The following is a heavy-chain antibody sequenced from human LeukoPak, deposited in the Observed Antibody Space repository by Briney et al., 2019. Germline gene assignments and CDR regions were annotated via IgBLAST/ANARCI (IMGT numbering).Heavy chain of an antibody. CDR1: GFTFSSYS. Sequence: NSGGSLRLSCAASGFTFSSYSMNWVRQAPRKGLEWVSSISSSSSYIYYADSVKGRFTISRDNTMNSLYLQMNSLRAEDTAVYYCTREAPHGYSGYDSRDYWGQGTLVTVSS. J-gene: IGHJ4*02. D-gene: IGHD5-12*01. V-gene: IGHV3-21*01. CDR2: ISSSSSYI. CDR3: TREAPHGYSGYDSRDY.